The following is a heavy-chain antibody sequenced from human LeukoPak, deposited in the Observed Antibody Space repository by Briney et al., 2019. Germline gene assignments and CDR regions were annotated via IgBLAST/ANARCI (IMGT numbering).Heavy chain of an antibody. CDR2: INPNSGGT. D-gene: IGHD1-20*01. J-gene: IGHJ4*02. CDR1: GYTFTGYY. Sequence: ASVKVSCKASGYTFTGYYMHWVRQAPRQGLEWMGWINPNSGGTNYAQKFQGRVTMTRDTSISTAYMELSRLRSDDTAVYYCARERKYNWNYVDYWGQGTLVTVSS. CDR3: ARERKYNWNYVDY. V-gene: IGHV1-2*02.